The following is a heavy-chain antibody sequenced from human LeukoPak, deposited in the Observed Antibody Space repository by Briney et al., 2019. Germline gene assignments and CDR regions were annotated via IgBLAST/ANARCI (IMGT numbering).Heavy chain of an antibody. J-gene: IGHJ6*02. D-gene: IGHD2-15*01. V-gene: IGHV1-2*02. CDR3: ARVPVECSGGSCYYYGMDV. CDR1: GYTFTGYY. Sequence: ASVKVSCKASGYTFTGYYMHWVRQAPGQGLEWMGWINPNSGGTNYAQKFQGRVTMTRDTSISTAYMELSRLRSDDTAVYYCARVPVECSGGSCYYYGMDVWGQGPTVTVSS. CDR2: INPNSGGT.